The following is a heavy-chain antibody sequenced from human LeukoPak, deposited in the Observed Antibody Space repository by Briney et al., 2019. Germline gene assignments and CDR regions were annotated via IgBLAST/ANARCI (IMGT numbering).Heavy chain of an antibody. Sequence: GGSLRLSCAASGFTFTGSAMHGVRQASGKGLEWVGRIRSKANSYATAYAASVKGRFTISRDDSKNTAYLQMNSLKTEDTAVYYCTPDYGDYVSFGYWGQGTLVTVSS. J-gene: IGHJ4*02. CDR3: TPDYGDYVSFGY. V-gene: IGHV3-73*01. CDR1: GFTFTGSA. CDR2: IRSKANSYAT. D-gene: IGHD4-17*01.